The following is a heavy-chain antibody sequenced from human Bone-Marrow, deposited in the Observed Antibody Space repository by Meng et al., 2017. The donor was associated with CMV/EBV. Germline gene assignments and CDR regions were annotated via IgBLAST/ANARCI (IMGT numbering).Heavy chain of an antibody. Sequence: GESLKISCKGSGYSFTRYWIGWVRQMPGKGLEWMGIIYPGDSDTRYSPSFQGQVTISADRSISTTYLQWSSLKASDTAMYYCARLAGYGSSTTTCSRAYSFDYWGQGILVTISS. CDR3: ARLAGYGSSTTTCSRAYSFDY. V-gene: IGHV5-51*01. CDR1: GYSFTRYW. CDR2: IYPGDSDT. J-gene: IGHJ4*02. D-gene: IGHD2-2*01.